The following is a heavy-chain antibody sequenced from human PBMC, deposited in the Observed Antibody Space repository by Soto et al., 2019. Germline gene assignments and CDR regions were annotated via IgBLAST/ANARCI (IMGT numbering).Heavy chain of an antibody. V-gene: IGHV1-69*02. CDR2: IIPILGIA. D-gene: IGHD3-22*01. CDR1: GGTFSSYT. CDR3: ARRRYYDSSGYYDAFDI. Sequence: GTSVKVSCTASGGTFSSYTISWVRQAPGQGLEWMGRIIPILGIANYAQKFQGRVTITADKSTSTAYMELSSLRSEDTAVYYCARRRYYDSSGYYDAFDIWGQGTMVTVS. J-gene: IGHJ3*02.